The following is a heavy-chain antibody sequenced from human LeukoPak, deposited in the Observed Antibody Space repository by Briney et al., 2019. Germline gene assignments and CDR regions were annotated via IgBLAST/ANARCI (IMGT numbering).Heavy chain of an antibody. D-gene: IGHD5-18*01. CDR2: IYYSGST. V-gene: IGHV4-59*08. J-gene: IGHJ6*03. CDR3: ARLLADTSLTPYYYYIYV. Sequence: PSETLSLTCTVPGGSISGHYWSWLRQPPGKGLEWIGYIYYSGSTNYNPSLKSRATISVDTSMNQYSLKLGSVTVADTAVYYCARLLADTSLTPYYYYIYVWGKGTTVTASS. CDR1: GGSISGHY.